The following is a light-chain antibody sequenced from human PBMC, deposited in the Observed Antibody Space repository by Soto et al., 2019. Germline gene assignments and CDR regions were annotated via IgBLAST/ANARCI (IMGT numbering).Light chain of an antibody. CDR3: CSYAGSSTS. CDR2: EGS. V-gene: IGLV2-23*01. CDR1: SSDVGSYNL. J-gene: IGLJ1*01. Sequence: QSALTQPASVSGSPGQSITISCTGTSSDVGSYNLVSWYQQHPGKAPKLMIYEGSKRPSGVSNRFSGSKSGNTASLTISVLQAEDEADYYCCSYAGSSTSFGTGTKFTVL.